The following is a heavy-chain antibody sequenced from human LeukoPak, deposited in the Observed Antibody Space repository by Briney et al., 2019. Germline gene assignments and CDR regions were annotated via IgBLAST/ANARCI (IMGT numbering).Heavy chain of an antibody. CDR2: IYSGGST. J-gene: IGHJ4*02. CDR1: GFTVSSNY. D-gene: IGHD3-16*01. CDR3: ARDMDAYTWGSPSDY. Sequence: PGGSLRLSCAASGFTVSSNYMNWVRQAPGMGLEWVSVIYSGGSTYYADSVKGRFTISRDNSKNTLSLQIHSLRPADTAVYYCARDMDAYTWGSPSDYWGQGTLVIVSS. V-gene: IGHV3-53*05.